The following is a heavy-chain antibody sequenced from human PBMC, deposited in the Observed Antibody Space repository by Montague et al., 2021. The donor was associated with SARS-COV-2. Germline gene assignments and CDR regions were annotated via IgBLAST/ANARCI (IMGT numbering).Heavy chain of an antibody. CDR3: ARVGRGSSWYEVAFDI. CDR2: IYNSGST. CDR1: GGSISRYS. V-gene: IGHV4-59*01. J-gene: IGHJ3*02. D-gene: IGHD6-13*01. Sequence: SETLSLTCTVSGGSISRYSWTWIRQPPGKGLEWIGYIYNSGSTNCNPSLTSRDTISVDTSKNQFSLKLSSVAAADTAVYYCARVGRGSSWYEVAFDIWGQGTMVTVSS.